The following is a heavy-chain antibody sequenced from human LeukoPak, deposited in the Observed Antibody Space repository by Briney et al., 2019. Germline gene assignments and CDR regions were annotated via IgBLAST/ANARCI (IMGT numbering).Heavy chain of an antibody. Sequence: GRSLRLSCAASGLSLTTHGMHWVRQAPGKGLEWVAVIWYDGSNKYYADSVKGRFTISRDNSKNTLYLQMNSLRAEDTAVYYCASVYSYGWFDYWGQGTLVTVSS. CDR1: GLSLTTHG. CDR2: IWYDGSNK. D-gene: IGHD5-18*01. J-gene: IGHJ5*01. V-gene: IGHV3-33*01. CDR3: ASVYSYGWFDY.